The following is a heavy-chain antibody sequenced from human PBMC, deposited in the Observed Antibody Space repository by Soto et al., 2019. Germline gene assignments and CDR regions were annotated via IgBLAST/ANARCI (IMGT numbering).Heavy chain of an antibody. CDR2: IYHSGTS. D-gene: IGHD2-2*01. CDR1: GDSVSSGGFS. V-gene: IGHV4-30-2*01. CDR3: ARGRLVPAVNFDY. Sequence: SETLSLTCAVSGDSVSSGGFSWSWIRQPPGKGLEWIGYIYHSGTSFYNPSLKSRVTISVDGSKSQFSLKVKSVTAAVTAVYYCARGRLVPAVNFDYWGLGTLVTVSS. J-gene: IGHJ4*02.